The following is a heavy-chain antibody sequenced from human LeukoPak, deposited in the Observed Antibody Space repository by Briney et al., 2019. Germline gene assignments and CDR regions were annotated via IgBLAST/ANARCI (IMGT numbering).Heavy chain of an antibody. CDR2: IKQDGSEK. CDR1: GFTLSSYW. D-gene: IGHD3-3*01. CDR3: ASLRIFAVDY. V-gene: IGHV3-7*01. J-gene: IGHJ4*02. Sequence: GGSLRLSCAASGFTLSSYWMSWVRQAPGKGLEWVANIKQDGSEKYYVDSVKGRFTISRDNAKNSLYLQMNSLRAEDTAVYYCASLRIFAVDYWGQGTLVTVSS.